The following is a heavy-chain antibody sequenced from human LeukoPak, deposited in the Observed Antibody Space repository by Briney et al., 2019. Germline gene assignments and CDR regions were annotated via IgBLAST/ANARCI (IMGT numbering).Heavy chain of an antibody. V-gene: IGHV1-24*01. CDR1: GYTLTELS. Sequence: ASVKVSCKVSGYTLTELSMHWVRQAPGKGLEWMGGFDPEDGETIYAQKFQGRVTMTEDTSTDTAYMELSSLRSEDTAVYYCARLTTVAEENWFDPWGQGTLVTVFS. CDR2: FDPEDGET. CDR3: ARLTTVAEENWFDP. J-gene: IGHJ5*02. D-gene: IGHD4-23*01.